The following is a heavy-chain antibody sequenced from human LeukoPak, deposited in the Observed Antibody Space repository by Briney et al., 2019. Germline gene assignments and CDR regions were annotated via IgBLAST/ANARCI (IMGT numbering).Heavy chain of an antibody. J-gene: IGHJ4*02. D-gene: IGHD6-19*01. CDR3: ARETHIAVAGHFDY. Sequence: PSETLSLTCTVSGGSISSDYWSWIRQPPGKGLEWIAYIYYSGGTNHNPSLKSRGTISVDTSKNQFSLKLTSVTAADTAVYYCARETHIAVAGHFDYWGQGTLVTVSS. CDR2: IYYSGGT. V-gene: IGHV4-59*12. CDR1: GGSISSDY.